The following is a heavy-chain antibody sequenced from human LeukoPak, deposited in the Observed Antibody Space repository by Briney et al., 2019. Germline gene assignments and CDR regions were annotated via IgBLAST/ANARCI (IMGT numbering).Heavy chain of an antibody. J-gene: IGHJ6*03. V-gene: IGHV3-66*01. CDR2: IYSSGGA. CDR3: AKDGQWLVYDDYYYMDV. CDR1: GFSVSSNY. D-gene: IGHD6-19*01. Sequence: GGSLRLSCAASGFSVSSNYMSCVRPAPGKGLEWGAVIYSSGGAYYADSVKGRFTISRNNSKNTLYLQMNSLRDEGTAVYYCAKDGQWLVYDDYYYMDVWGKGTTVTISS.